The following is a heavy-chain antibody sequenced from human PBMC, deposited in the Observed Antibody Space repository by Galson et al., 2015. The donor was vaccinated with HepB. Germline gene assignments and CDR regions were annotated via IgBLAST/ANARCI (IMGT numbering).Heavy chain of an antibody. CDR2: ISYDGSNK. CDR1: GFTFSSYG. CDR3: AKDPGAYCGGDCYPGDY. D-gene: IGHD2-21*01. V-gene: IGHV3-30*18. Sequence: SLRLSCAASGFTFSSYGMHWVRQAPGKGLEWVAVISYDGSNKYYADSVKGRFTISRDNSKNTLYLQMNSLRAEDTAVYYCAKDPGAYCGGDCYPGDYWGQGTLVTVSS. J-gene: IGHJ4*02.